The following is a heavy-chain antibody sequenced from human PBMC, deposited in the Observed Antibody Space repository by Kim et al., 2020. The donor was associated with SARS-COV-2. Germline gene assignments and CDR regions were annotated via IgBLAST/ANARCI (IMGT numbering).Heavy chain of an antibody. J-gene: IGHJ6*02. Sequence: SETLSLTCAVSGGSISNSNWWSWVRHPPGKGLEWIGEIYHSGSTNYNPSLKSRVTISVDKSKNQFSLKLSSVTAADTAVYYCARAPGSALLRAYYYYGMDVWGQGTTVTVSS. CDR2: IYHSGST. CDR1: GGSISNSNW. V-gene: IGHV4-4*02. D-gene: IGHD6-25*01. CDR3: ARAPGSALLRAYYYYGMDV.